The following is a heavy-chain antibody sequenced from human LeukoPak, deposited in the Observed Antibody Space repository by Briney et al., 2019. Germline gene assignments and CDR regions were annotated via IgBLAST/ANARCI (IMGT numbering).Heavy chain of an antibody. D-gene: IGHD2-2*01. CDR3: ARFSRPRSPTRGFDP. J-gene: IGHJ5*02. CDR2: IYYSGST. V-gene: IGHV4-59*01. CDR1: GGSISSYY. Sequence: PSETLSLTCTVSGGSISSYYWSWIRQPPGKGLEWIGYIYYSGSTNYNPSLKSRVTISVDTSKNQFSLKLSSVTAADTAVDYCARFSRPRSPTRGFDPWGQGTLVTVSS.